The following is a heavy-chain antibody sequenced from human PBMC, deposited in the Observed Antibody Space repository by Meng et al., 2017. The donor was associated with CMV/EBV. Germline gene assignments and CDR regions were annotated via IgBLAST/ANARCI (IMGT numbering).Heavy chain of an antibody. D-gene: IGHD6-6*01. Sequence: SETLSLTCAVYGGSFSGYYWSWIRQPPGKGLEWIGEINHSGSTNSNPSLKSRVTISVDTSKNQFSLKLSSVTAADTAVYYCARGGGIAARPRNYYGMDVWGQGTTVTVSS. CDR2: INHSGST. CDR1: GGSFSGYY. J-gene: IGHJ6*02. V-gene: IGHV4-34*01. CDR3: ARGGGIAARPRNYYGMDV.